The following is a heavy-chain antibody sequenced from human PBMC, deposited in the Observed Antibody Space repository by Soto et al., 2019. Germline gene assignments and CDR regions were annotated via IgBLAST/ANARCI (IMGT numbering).Heavy chain of an antibody. CDR1: GSTSSSYA. CDR3: ATVPHDYGDYNWFDP. J-gene: IGHJ5*02. CDR2: ISGSSSGGST. V-gene: IGHV3-23*01. Sequence: EVQLLESGGGLVQPGGSLKLSCAASGSTSSSYAMSWVRQAPGKGLEWVSTISGSSSGGSTYYADSVKGRFTISRDNSKNTLYLQMNSLRAEDTAVYYCATVPHDYGDYNWFDPWGQGTLVTVSS. D-gene: IGHD4-17*01.